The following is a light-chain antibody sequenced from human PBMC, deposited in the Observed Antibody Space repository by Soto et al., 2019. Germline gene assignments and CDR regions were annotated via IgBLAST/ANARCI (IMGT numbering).Light chain of an antibody. CDR1: QNIINY. J-gene: IGKJ5*01. Sequence: DIQMTQSPSSLSASVGYRVTITCRASQNIINYLNWYQQKPGKAPQLLIYVASRLESGVPSRFSGSGSGTDFTLTISSLQPEDFATYYCQQSYNAPITFGQGTRLEIK. CDR3: QQSYNAPIT. V-gene: IGKV1-39*01. CDR2: VAS.